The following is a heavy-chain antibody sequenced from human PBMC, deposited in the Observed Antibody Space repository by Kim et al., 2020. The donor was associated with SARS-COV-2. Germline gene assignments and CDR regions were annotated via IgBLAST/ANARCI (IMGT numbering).Heavy chain of an antibody. CDR2: IYSGGST. V-gene: IGHV3-66*01. D-gene: IGHD1-1*01. Sequence: GGSLRLSCAASGFTVSSNYMSWVRQAPGKGLEWVSVIYSGGSTYYADSVKGRFTISRDNSKNTLYLQMNSLRAEDTAVYYCARVRGYNGGFLNYFDYWGQGTLVTVSS. J-gene: IGHJ4*02. CDR1: GFTVSSNY. CDR3: ARVRGYNGGFLNYFDY.